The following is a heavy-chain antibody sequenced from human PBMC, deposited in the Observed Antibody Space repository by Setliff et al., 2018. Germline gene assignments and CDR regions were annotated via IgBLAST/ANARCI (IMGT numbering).Heavy chain of an antibody. CDR2: IYTSGSP. J-gene: IGHJ2*01. D-gene: IGHD1-1*01. Sequence: SETLSLTCTLSGGSISSGNHFWNWIRQPAGKGLEWIGRIYTSGSPKYIPSLKSRVTMSVDTSKNQFSLRLDSVTAADTAVYYCASGRRDSYNFADWYFDLWGPGTLVTVSS. CDR1: GGSISSGNHF. CDR3: ASGRRDSYNFADWYFDL. V-gene: IGHV4-61*02.